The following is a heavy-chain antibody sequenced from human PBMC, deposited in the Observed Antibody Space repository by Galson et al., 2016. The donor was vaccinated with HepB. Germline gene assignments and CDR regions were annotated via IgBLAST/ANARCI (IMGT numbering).Heavy chain of an antibody. Sequence: PSQTLSLTCTVSGGFIGSGDYYWSWIRQSPGEGLEWIGYIYHSGSAYYNPSLKSRLTVSVDTSKNQFSLKLSSVTAADTAVYYCARAQASQLGYYYYAMDVWGNGTTVTVSS. CDR1: GGFIGSGDYY. CDR3: ARAQASQLGYYYYAMDV. CDR2: IYHSGSA. D-gene: IGHD1-1*01. J-gene: IGHJ6*04. V-gene: IGHV4-30-4*01.